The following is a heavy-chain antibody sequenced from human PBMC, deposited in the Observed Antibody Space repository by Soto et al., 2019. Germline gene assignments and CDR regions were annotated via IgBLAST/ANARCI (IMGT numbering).Heavy chain of an antibody. CDR2: INPASGST. V-gene: IGHV1-46*01. Sequence: QVQLVQSGAEVKKPGASVKLSCRTSGYTFTHYYIHWVRQAPGQGLEWLGIINPASGSTNYAQEFQGRATLTMDTSTTTVYLELSGLRAEDTAIFYCARDLAAGEHWGQGTLVTVSS. D-gene: IGHD6-13*01. CDR3: ARDLAAGEH. J-gene: IGHJ1*01. CDR1: GYTFTHYY.